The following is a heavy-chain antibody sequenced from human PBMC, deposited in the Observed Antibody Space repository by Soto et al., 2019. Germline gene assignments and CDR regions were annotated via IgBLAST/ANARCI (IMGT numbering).Heavy chain of an antibody. V-gene: IGHV3-23*01. J-gene: IGHJ6*02. CDR2: ISANGGST. Sequence: GGSLRLSCAASGLIFSSYAMSWVRQAPGKGLEWVSAISANGGSTYYADSVKGRFTISRDNSKNTLYLQMNSLSAEDTAIYYCAKRELLYYYGMDVWGQGTTVTVSS. CDR1: GLIFSSYA. CDR3: AKRELLYYYGMDV. D-gene: IGHD2-21*02.